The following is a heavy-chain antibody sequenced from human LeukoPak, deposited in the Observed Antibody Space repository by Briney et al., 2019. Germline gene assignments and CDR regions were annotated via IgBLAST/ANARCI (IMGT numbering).Heavy chain of an antibody. J-gene: IGHJ4*02. D-gene: IGHD6-6*01. CDR3: AREYSSSSGRVFDC. Sequence: PGRSLRLSCAASGFTFSNYGMHWVRQAPGKGLEWVAVIWYDGSKTYYADSVKGRFTISRDNSKNTLYLQMSSLRADDTAVYYCAREYSSSSGRVFDCWGQGTLVTVSS. CDR2: IWYDGSKT. CDR1: GFTFSNYG. V-gene: IGHV3-33*01.